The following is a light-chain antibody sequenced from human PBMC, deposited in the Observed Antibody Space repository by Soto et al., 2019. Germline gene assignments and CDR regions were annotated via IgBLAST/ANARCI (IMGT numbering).Light chain of an antibody. J-gene: IGKJ3*01. V-gene: IGKV3-11*01. CDR2: DAS. CDR1: HRLSSC. Sequence: ELVLTQSPATLSLSPGDTATLSCRASHRLSSCVAWYQQKPGQAPRLLIYDASKRAAGIPARFSGSGSGTDFNLTISSLEPEDFAVYYCQQRSTWIFTFGPGTKVDIK. CDR3: QQRSTWIFT.